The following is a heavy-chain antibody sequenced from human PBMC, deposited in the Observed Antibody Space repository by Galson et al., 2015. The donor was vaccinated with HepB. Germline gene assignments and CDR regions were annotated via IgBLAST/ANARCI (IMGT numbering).Heavy chain of an antibody. D-gene: IGHD6-6*01. V-gene: IGHV1-18*04. CDR2: ISAYNGNT. Sequence: SVKVSCKASGYTFTSYGISWVRQAPGQGLEWMGWISAYNGNTNYAQKLQGRVTMTTDTSTSTAYMELRSLRSDDTAVYYCAREEDINSSSFEYGYGMDVWGQGTTVTVSS. J-gene: IGHJ6*02. CDR1: GYTFTSYG. CDR3: AREEDINSSSFEYGYGMDV.